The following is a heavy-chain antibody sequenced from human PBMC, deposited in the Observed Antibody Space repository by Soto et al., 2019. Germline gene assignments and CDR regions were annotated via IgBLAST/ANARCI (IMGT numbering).Heavy chain of an antibody. Sequence: EVQVVKSGGGLVKPGGSLKLSCAASGFTFSSYSMNWVRQAPGKGLELVSSITTGSSHIDYADSVKGRFTISRDDAKNSLHLQLNSLRAEDTAVYYCARGPVDFWGGYYSDYWGQGTMVTVSS. V-gene: IGHV3-21*06. CDR2: ITTGSSHI. J-gene: IGHJ4*02. D-gene: IGHD3-3*01. CDR3: ARGPVDFWGGYYSDY. CDR1: GFTFSSYS.